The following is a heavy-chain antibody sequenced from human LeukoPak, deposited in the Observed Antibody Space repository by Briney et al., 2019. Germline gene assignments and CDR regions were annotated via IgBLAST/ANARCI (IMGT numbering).Heavy chain of an antibody. CDR1: LVNFTSYV. CDR2: IWYDGTNR. V-gene: IGHV3-33*06. J-gene: IGHJ4*02. Sequence: PGRSLRLSCAPSLVNFTSYVMHSGRQAPGKGLDWVAVIWYDGTNRYYADSVKGRFTVSRDNSKNTLYLQMNTLRAEDTAVYFCAKEGDWSIYGYVYFDYWGQGTLVTVSS. D-gene: IGHD5-18*01. CDR3: AKEGDWSIYGYVYFDY.